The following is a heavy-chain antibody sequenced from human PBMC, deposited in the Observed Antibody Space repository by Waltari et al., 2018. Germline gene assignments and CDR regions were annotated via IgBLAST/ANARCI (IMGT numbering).Heavy chain of an antibody. CDR1: GFTFGDYA. CDR3: TRRGSIAARGIFDY. J-gene: IGHJ4*02. CDR2: IRSKAYGGTT. D-gene: IGHD6-6*01. V-gene: IGHV3-49*03. Sequence: EVQLVESGGGLVQPGRSLRLSCTASGFTFGDYAMSWFRQAPGKGLAWVGFIRSKAYGGTTEYAASVKGRFTISRDDSKSIAYLQMNSLKTEDTAVYYCTRRGSIAARGIFDYWGQGTLVTVSS.